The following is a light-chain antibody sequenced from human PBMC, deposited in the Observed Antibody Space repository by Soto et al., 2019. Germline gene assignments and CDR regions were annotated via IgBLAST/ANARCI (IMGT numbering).Light chain of an antibody. CDR1: SFKIKTYN. CDR3: AAWDDSLNSYV. CDR2: SND. J-gene: IGLJ1*01. Sequence: QSVLTQPTSASGTPGQRVTISCSGSSFKIKTYNVNWYQQLPGTAPKLLVYSNDQRPSGVPVRFSGSKSGTSASLAFIGLQSEDEADYYCAAWDDSLNSYVFGIGTKVTVL. V-gene: IGLV1-44*01.